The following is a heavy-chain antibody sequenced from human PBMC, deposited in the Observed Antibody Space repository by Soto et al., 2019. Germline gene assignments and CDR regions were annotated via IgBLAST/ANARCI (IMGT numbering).Heavy chain of an antibody. CDR3: ARDGYSGRSDGFNI. CDR2: ISYDGNNE. J-gene: IGHJ3*02. Sequence: QVQLVESGGGVVQPGRSLRLSCAASGFTFSAYTMHWVRQPPGKGLEWVAVISYDGNNERYTDPVKGRFTVSRDNSKSTLYLQMNSLNCEDTVVYYCARDGYSGRSDGFNIWGQGTMVTVSS. D-gene: IGHD1-26*01. CDR1: GFTFSAYT. V-gene: IGHV3-30-3*01.